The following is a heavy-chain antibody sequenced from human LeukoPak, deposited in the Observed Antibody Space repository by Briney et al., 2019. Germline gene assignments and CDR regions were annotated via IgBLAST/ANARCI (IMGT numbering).Heavy chain of an antibody. CDR1: GGSFSGYY. D-gene: IGHD4-17*01. V-gene: IGHV4-34*01. CDR2: INHSGST. J-gene: IGHJ4*02. CDR3: ARDQDYGDYVFDY. Sequence: SETLSLTCAVYGGSFSGYYWSWIRQPPGKGLEWIGEINHSGSTNYNPSLKSRVTISVDTSKNQFSLKLSSVTAADTAVYYCARDQDYGDYVFDYWGQGTLVTVSS.